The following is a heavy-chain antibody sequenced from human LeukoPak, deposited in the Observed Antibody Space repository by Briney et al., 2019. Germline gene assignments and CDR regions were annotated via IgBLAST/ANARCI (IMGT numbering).Heavy chain of an antibody. V-gene: IGHV1-18*01. CDR2: ISAYNGDT. CDR1: GYTFTRYV. D-gene: IGHD5-12*01. J-gene: IGHJ4*02. Sequence: ASVKVYCKSSGYTFTRYVINWLRQAPAQGLEWMGWISAYNGDTNFAQKPQGRGTMTTDTSTSTVYMESRRRKCDDTAGDYCSSTSHYVDIVATIPYGIYYLDYRGQGTLLTVSS. CDR3: SSTSHYVDIVATIPYGIYYLDY.